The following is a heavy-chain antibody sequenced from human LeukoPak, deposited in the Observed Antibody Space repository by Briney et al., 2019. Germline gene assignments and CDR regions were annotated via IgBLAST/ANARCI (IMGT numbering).Heavy chain of an antibody. D-gene: IGHD6-19*01. CDR3: ARDFGQWQLNGGYYFDY. J-gene: IGHJ4*02. V-gene: IGHV3-48*03. CDR2: ISSSGSII. CDR1: GFTFSSYE. Sequence: GGSLRLSCAASGFTFSSYEMNWVRQAPGKGLEWVSYISSSGSIIYYADSVKGRFTISRDDAKNSLYLQMNSLRAEDTAVYYCARDFGQWQLNGGYYFDYWGQGNLVTVSS.